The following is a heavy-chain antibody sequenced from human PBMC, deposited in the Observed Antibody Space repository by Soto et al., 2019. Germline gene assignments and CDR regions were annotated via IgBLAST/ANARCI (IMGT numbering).Heavy chain of an antibody. CDR2: ISAYNGNT. D-gene: IGHD2-15*01. J-gene: IGHJ5*02. CDR3: ARVPCSGGSCYSVVWFDP. V-gene: IGHV1-18*01. CDR1: GYTFTSYG. Sequence: ASVKVSCKASGYTFTSYGISWVRQAPGQGLEWMGWISAYNGNTNYAQKFQGRVTITADKSTSTAYMELSSLRSEDTAVYYCARVPCSGGSCYSVVWFDPWGQGTLVTVSS.